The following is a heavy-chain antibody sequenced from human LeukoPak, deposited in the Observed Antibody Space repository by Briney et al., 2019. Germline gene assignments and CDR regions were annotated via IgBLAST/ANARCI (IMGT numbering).Heavy chain of an antibody. J-gene: IGHJ6*03. CDR3: ARGLGSSPDYYYYYYMDV. CDR1: GYSISSGFY. D-gene: IGHD6-6*01. Sequence: SETLSLTCTVSGYSISSGFYWGWIRQSPGKGLEWIGSMYHSGTTYYNPSLKSRVTISLDTSRNQFSLKLISVTAADTAVYYCARGLGSSPDYYYYYYMDVWGKGTTVTVSS. V-gene: IGHV4-38-2*02. CDR2: MYHSGTT.